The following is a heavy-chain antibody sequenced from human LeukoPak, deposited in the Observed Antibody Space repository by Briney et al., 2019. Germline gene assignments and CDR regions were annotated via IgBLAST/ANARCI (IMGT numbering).Heavy chain of an antibody. D-gene: IGHD3-22*01. J-gene: IGHJ4*02. V-gene: IGHV4-39*07. CDR1: GGSLSSSSYY. CDR3: ARGYYYDSSGYDY. Sequence: PSETLSLTCTVSGGSLSSSSYYWRWIRQPPGKALEWIGSIYYSGSTFYNPSLKSRVNILVDTSKKQFSLKLSSVTAADTAVYYCARGYYYDSSGYDYWGQGTLVNVSS. CDR2: IYYSGST.